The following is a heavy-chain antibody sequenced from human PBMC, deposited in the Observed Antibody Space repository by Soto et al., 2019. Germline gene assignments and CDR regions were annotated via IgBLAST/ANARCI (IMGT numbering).Heavy chain of an antibody. CDR3: ARSPSSSWYQRTYLDF. Sequence: SVKVSCKASGGTFSNYTFSWVRQAPGQGLEWMGGIIPYFGTATYAQKFQGRVTFRADKSTSTVYMELGSLGSEDTALYYCARSPSSSWYQRTYLDFWGHGTLVTVS. J-gene: IGHJ4*01. D-gene: IGHD6-13*01. V-gene: IGHV1-69*06. CDR2: IIPYFGTA. CDR1: GGTFSNYT.